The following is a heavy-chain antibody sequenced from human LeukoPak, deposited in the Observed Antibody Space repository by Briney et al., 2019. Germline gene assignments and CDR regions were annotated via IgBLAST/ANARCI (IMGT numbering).Heavy chain of an antibody. D-gene: IGHD5-12*01. Sequence: PSETLSLTCTVSGGSISSYYWSWIRQPPGKGLEWIGYIYYSGSTNYNPPLKSRVTISVDTSKNQFSLKLSSVTAADTAVYYCARRGYSGYDSSPFDYWGQGTLVTVSS. CDR1: GGSISSYY. V-gene: IGHV4-59*01. J-gene: IGHJ4*02. CDR3: ARRGYSGYDSSPFDY. CDR2: IYYSGST.